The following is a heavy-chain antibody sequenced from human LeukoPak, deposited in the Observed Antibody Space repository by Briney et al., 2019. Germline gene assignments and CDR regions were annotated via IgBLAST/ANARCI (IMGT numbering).Heavy chain of an antibody. J-gene: IGHJ5*02. V-gene: IGHV3-66*02. Sequence: PGGSLRLSCAASGITVSTNYMSWVRQAPGKGLEWVSIIYSGGATFYADSVKGRFTISRDNSKNTLYLQMNSLRAEDTAVYYCAKDLGRCTNGVCYNPWFDPWGQGTLVTVSS. CDR3: AKDLGRCTNGVCYNPWFDP. CDR2: IYSGGAT. D-gene: IGHD2-8*01. CDR1: GITVSTNY.